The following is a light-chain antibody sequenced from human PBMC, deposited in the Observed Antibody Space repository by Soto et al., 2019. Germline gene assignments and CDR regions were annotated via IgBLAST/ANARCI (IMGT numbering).Light chain of an antibody. CDR3: QHYNDYSYT. J-gene: IGKJ2*01. CDR2: KAS. CDR1: QSISTW. V-gene: IGKV1-5*03. Sequence: DIQMTQSPSTLSASVGDRVTITCRASQSISTWLAWYQQEPGKAPKLLIHKASSLQSGVPSRFSGSGSGTDFTLTISSLHPDDFATYYCQHYNDYSYTFGPGTKLEIK.